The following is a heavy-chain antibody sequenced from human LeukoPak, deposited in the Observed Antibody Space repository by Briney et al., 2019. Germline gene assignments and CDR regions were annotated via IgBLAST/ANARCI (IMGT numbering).Heavy chain of an antibody. CDR3: ARFSPPDYYYYYYMDV. J-gene: IGHJ6*03. Sequence: PSETLSLTCAVSGGSISSGGYSWSWIRQPPGKGLEWIGYIYYSGSTYYNPSLKSRVTISVDTSKNQFSLKLSSVTAADTAVYYCARFSPPDYYYYYYMDVWGKGTTVTVSS. V-gene: IGHV4-30-4*07. CDR2: IYYSGST. CDR1: GGSISSGGYS.